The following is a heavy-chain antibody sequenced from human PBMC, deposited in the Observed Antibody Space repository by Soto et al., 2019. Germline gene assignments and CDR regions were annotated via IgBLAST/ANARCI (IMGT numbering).Heavy chain of an antibody. V-gene: IGHV3-48*02. CDR3: ARDSLDIVLVTPTSMDV. J-gene: IGHJ6*02. Sequence: GWSLRLSCAASGFTFSNYNMNWVRQAPGKGLEWVSYISSSSSTIYYADSVKGRFTISRDNAKNSLYLQMNSLRDEDTAVYYCARDSLDIVLVTPTSMDVWGQGTTVTVSS. CDR1: GFTFSNYN. CDR2: ISSSSSTI. D-gene: IGHD2-21*02.